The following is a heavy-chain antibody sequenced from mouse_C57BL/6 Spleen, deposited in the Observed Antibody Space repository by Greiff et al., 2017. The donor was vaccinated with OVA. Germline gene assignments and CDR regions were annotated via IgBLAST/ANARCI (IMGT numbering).Heavy chain of an antibody. J-gene: IGHJ3*01. V-gene: IGHV3-6*01. CDR3: ASAYYSNYVSY. Sequence: VQLKESGPGLVKPSQSLSLTCSVTGYSITSGYYWNWIRQFPGNKLEWMGYISYDGSNNYNPSLKNRISITRDTSKNQFFLKLNSVTTEDTATYYCASAYYSNYVSYWGQGTLVTVSA. CDR2: ISYDGSN. CDR1: GYSITSGYY. D-gene: IGHD2-5*01.